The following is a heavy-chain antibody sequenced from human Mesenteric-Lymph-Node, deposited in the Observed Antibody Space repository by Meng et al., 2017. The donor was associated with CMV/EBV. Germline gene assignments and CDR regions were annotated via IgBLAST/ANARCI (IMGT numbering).Heavy chain of an antibody. J-gene: IGHJ6*02. CDR1: GLIVSRNY. CDR2: IFGDGTT. CDR3: VRYYGAGSYFGDS. Sequence: GESLKISCAGSGLIVSRNYMSWVRQAPGKGLEWVSVIFGDGTTYYAGSVRGRFTISRDNSKDTLYLQMNSLRAEDTAVYYCVRYYGAGSYFGDSWGQGTTVTVSS. D-gene: IGHD3-10*01. V-gene: IGHV3-53*01.